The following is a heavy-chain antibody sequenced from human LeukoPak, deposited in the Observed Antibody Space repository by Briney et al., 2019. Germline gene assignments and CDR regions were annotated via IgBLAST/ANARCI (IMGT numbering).Heavy chain of an antibody. Sequence: GGSLRLSCAASGFTFSSYSMNWVRQAPGKGLEWVSSISSSSSYIYYADSVKGRFTISRDNAKNSLYPQMNSLRAEDTAVYYCARDSQVTYYYDSSGYYSYWGQGTLVTVSS. CDR2: ISSSSSYI. CDR3: ARDSQVTYYYDSSGYYSY. V-gene: IGHV3-21*01. J-gene: IGHJ4*02. CDR1: GFTFSSYS. D-gene: IGHD3-22*01.